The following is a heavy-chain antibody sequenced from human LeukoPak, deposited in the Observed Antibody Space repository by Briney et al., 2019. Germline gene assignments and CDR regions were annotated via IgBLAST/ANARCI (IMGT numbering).Heavy chain of an antibody. CDR1: GFTFSNAW. V-gene: IGHV3-15*04. J-gene: IGHJ4*02. D-gene: IGHD6-19*01. CDR2: TESKTDSGTT. CDR3: TTAPPYSSGCHY. Sequence: GGSLRLSCAASGFTFSNAWMSWVRQAPGKGLEWVGRTESKTDSGTTDYAAPVKGRFTISRDDSKNTLYLQMNSLKAEDTAVYYCTTAPPYSSGCHYWGQGTLVTVSS.